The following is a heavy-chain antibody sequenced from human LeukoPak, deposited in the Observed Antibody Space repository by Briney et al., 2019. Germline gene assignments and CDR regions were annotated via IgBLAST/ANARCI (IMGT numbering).Heavy chain of an antibody. J-gene: IGHJ4*02. Sequence: PGGSLRRSCAGSGFTFSSYAMSWVRQAPGKGREWVSAISGSGGSTYYADSVKGRFTISRDNSKNTLYLQMNSLRAEDTAVYYCAKVPPCMQALYFHYWGQGPLVTVSS. CDR3: AKVPPCMQALYFHY. CDR2: ISGSGGST. V-gene: IGHV3-23*01. CDR1: GFTFSSYA.